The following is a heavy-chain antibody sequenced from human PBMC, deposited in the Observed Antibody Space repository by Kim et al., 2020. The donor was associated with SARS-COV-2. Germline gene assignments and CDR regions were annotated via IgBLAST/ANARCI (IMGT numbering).Heavy chain of an antibody. CDR1: GGSISSGGYY. Sequence: SETLSLTCTVSGGSISSGGYYWTWIRQHPGKGLEWIGYIYYTGSTNYNPSLKSRVTISVDTSNNQFSLKLSSVTAADTAIYYCVREVYYDTSGQFDFWGQGILVTVSS. V-gene: IGHV4-31*03. D-gene: IGHD3-22*01. CDR3: VREVYYDTSGQFDF. CDR2: IYYTGST. J-gene: IGHJ4*02.